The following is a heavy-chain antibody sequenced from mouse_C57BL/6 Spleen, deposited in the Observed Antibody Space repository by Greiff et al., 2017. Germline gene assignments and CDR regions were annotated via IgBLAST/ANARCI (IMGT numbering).Heavy chain of an antibody. J-gene: IGHJ1*03. V-gene: IGHV1-69*01. CDR1: GYTFTSYW. D-gene: IGHD1-1*01. CDR2: IDPSDSYT. CDR3: ARRGTTVVNYWYFDV. Sequence: QVQLQQPGAELVMPGASVKLSCKASGYTFTSYWMHWVKQRPGQGLEWIGEIDPSDSYTNYNQKFKGKSTLTVDKSSSTAYMQLSSLTSEDSAVYYCARRGTTVVNYWYFDVWGTGTTVTVSS.